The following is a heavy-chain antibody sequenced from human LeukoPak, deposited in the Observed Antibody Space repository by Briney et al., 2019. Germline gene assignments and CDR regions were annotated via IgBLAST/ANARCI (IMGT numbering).Heavy chain of an antibody. J-gene: IGHJ4*02. CDR3: ARDPGISYSNYFDY. D-gene: IGHD4-11*01. Sequence: SETLSLTCTVSGGSISSGGYYWSWIRQPPGKGLEWIGYIYHSGSTYYNPSLKSRVTISVDRSKNQFSLKLSSVTAADTAVYYCARDPGISYSNYFDYWGQGTLVTVSS. V-gene: IGHV4-30-2*01. CDR2: IYHSGST. CDR1: GGSISSGGYY.